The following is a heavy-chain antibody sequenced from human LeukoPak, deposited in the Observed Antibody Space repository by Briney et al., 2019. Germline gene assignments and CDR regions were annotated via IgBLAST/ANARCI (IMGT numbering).Heavy chain of an antibody. J-gene: IGHJ2*01. CDR2: LHTSGST. V-gene: IGHV4-4*07. CDR1: GGSISSYY. D-gene: IGHD4-17*01. Sequence: SETLSLTCTVSGGSISSYYWSWIRQPAGEGLEWIGRLHTSGSTHYNPSLKSRVTMSVDTSKNQFSLKLSSVTAADTAVYYCARDDGDYYWYFDLWGRGTLVTVSS. CDR3: ARDDGDYYWYFDL.